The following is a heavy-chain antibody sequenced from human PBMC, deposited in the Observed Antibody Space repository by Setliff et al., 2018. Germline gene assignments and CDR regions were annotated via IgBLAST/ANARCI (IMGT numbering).Heavy chain of an antibody. CDR1: GYSFIRYY. D-gene: IGHD5-18*01. V-gene: IGHV1-46*01. Sequence: GASVKVSCKTSGYSFIRYYMYWVRQAPGQGLEWMGLINVSGGSASYEQKFQGRVTMTSDTSTSTVYMELSSLRSEDTALYYCARGGHIRYDYYYMDVWGKGTTVTVSS. J-gene: IGHJ6*03. CDR3: ARGGHIRYDYYYMDV. CDR2: INVSGGSA.